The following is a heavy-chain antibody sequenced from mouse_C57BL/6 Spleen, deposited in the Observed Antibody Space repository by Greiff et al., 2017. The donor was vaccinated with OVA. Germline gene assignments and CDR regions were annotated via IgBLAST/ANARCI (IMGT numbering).Heavy chain of an antibody. J-gene: IGHJ2*01. Sequence: QVHVKQPGAELVKPGASVKLSCKASGYTFTSYWMHWVKQRPGQGLEWIGMIHPNSGSTNYNEKFKSKATLTVDKSSSTAYMQLSSLTSEDSAVYYCARKDYGSSPLDYWGQGTTLTVSS. D-gene: IGHD1-1*01. CDR2: IHPNSGST. CDR3: ARKDYGSSPLDY. CDR1: GYTFTSYW. V-gene: IGHV1-64*01.